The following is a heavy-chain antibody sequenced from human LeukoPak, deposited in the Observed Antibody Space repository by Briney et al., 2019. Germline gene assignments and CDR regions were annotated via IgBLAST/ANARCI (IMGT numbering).Heavy chain of an antibody. J-gene: IGHJ4*02. CDR3: ARSEIDDYSRY. Sequence: SETLSLTCSLSVYSISSGYHWAWFGQPPGKRRKWLGSIYQDGSTYDNLSLKSRVTLSVDTSKNQFYLKMKTVTVADTAVYYCARSEIDDYSRYWGQGTLVLVSS. D-gene: IGHD3-16*01. CDR1: VYSISSGYH. CDR2: IYQDGST. V-gene: IGHV4-38-2*02.